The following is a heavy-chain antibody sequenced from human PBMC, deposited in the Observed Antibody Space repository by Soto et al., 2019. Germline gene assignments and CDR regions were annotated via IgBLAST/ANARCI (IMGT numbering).Heavy chain of an antibody. CDR2: ISGSADGT. CDR3: AKDTVGGYSFWSGYYSDGLDV. CDR1: GFTFDSYA. Sequence: EVKLLESGGGLAQLGGSLRLSCVGSGFTFDSYAISWVRQAPGGRLQWIAAISGSADGTDYAHSVRGRFTISRDNAKKTVHLQMDSLRVEDTAVYFCAKDTVGGYSFWSGYYSDGLDVWGQGTLVTVS. D-gene: IGHD3-3*01. J-gene: IGHJ3*01. V-gene: IGHV3-23*01.